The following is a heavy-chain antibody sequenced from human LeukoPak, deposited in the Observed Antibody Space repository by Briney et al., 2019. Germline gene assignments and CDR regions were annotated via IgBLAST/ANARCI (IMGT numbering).Heavy chain of an antibody. D-gene: IGHD2-21*02. CDR3: AKDRLLNCRGDCYIFDY. CDR2: ISGSSSFI. J-gene: IGHJ4*02. V-gene: IGHV3-21*04. Sequence: PGGSLRLSCAASGFTFSSYSMNWVRQAPGKGLEWVSSISGSSSFIFYVDSVKGRFTISRDNAKNSLYLQVNGLRTEDTAVYYCAKDRLLNCRGDCYIFDYWGQGTVVTVSS. CDR1: GFTFSSYS.